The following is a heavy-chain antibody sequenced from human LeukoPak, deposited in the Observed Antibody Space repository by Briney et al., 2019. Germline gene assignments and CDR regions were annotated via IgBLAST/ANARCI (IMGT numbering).Heavy chain of an antibody. J-gene: IGHJ4*02. CDR2: FDPEDGET. D-gene: IGHD3-3*01. CDR3: LGYYTAYYFDY. Sequence: ASVKVSCKVSVYTLTELSMHWVRQAPGKGLEWMGGFDPEDGETIYAQKFQGRVTMTEDTSTDTAYMELSSLRSEGTAVYYCLGYYTAYYFDYWGQGTLVTVSS. V-gene: IGHV1-24*01. CDR1: VYTLTELS.